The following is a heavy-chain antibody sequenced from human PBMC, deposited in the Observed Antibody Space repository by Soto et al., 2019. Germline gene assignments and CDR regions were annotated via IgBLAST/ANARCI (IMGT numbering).Heavy chain of an antibody. CDR3: ASETAAGNHFDP. J-gene: IGHJ5*02. CDR1: GFTFSSYW. CDR2: IKHDGSKK. D-gene: IGHD6-13*01. V-gene: IGHV3-33*08. Sequence: GGSLRLSCAASGFTFSSYWMSWVRQAPGKGLEWVADIKHDGSKKYYADSVKGRFTISRDNSKNTLYLQMNSLRAEDTAVYYCASETAAGNHFDPWGQGTLVTVSS.